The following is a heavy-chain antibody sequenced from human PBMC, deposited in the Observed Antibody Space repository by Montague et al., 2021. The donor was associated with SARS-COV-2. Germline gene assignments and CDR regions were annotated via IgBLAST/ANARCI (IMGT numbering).Heavy chain of an antibody. V-gene: IGHV4-34*01. D-gene: IGHD3-22*01. CDR2: INHGGIT. CDR3: ARGHQGIAMIVVVMIGAEYYFDY. CDR1: GGSFNDYY. J-gene: IGHJ4*02. Sequence: SETLSLTCAVYGGSFNDYYWSWVSQPPGKGLEWIGEINHGGITNYSPSLKSRVTISADTSKNQFSLKLKSVTAADTANYYCARGHQGIAMIVVVMIGAEYYFDYWGQGSLVTVSS.